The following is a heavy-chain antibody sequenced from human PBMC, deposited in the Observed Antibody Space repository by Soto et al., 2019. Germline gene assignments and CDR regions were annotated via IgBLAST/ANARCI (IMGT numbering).Heavy chain of an antibody. V-gene: IGHV5-51*01. Sequence: RGESLKISCEGSGYSFSNYWIGWVRQMPGKGLEWMGIIYPGDSDTRYSPSFQGQVTISADESISTAYLQRNSLQASDTAMYYCARVAVPGGGVHYFAYWGQGTLVTVSS. CDR3: ARVAVPGGGVHYFAY. D-gene: IGHD6-19*01. CDR2: IYPGDSDT. J-gene: IGHJ4*02. CDR1: GYSFSNYW.